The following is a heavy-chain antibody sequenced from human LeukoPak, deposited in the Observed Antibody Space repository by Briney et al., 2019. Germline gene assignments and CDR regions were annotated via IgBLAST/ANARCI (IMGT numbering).Heavy chain of an antibody. V-gene: IGHV3-21*01. CDR2: ISSSSSYI. CDR3: ARGTGHYDSSGYYY. D-gene: IGHD3-22*01. CDR1: GFTFSSYS. J-gene: IGHJ4*02. Sequence: NPGGSQRLSCAASGFTFSSYSMNWVRQAPGKGLEWVSSISSSSSYIYYADSVKGRFTISRDNAKNSLYLQMNSLRAEDTAVYYCARGTGHYDSSGYYYWGQGTLVTVSS.